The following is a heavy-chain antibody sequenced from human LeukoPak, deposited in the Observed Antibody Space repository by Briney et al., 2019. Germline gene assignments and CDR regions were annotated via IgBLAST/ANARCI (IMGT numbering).Heavy chain of an antibody. V-gene: IGHV3-30*04. J-gene: IGHJ4*02. CDR3: ARDRFHYFDY. CDR1: GFTFSSYA. CDR2: ISYDGSNK. Sequence: GGSLRLSCAASGFTFSSYAMHWVRQAPGKGLEWVAVISYDGSNKYYADSVKGRFTISRDNSKNTLYLQMNSLGAEDTAVYYCARDRFHYFDYWGQGTLVTVSS.